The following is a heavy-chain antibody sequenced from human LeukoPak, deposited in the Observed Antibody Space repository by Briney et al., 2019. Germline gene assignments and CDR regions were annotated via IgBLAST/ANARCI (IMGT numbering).Heavy chain of an antibody. CDR2: ISSSSIYR. J-gene: IGHJ3*02. Sequence: GGSLRLSCAASGLSFSTYSMNWVRQAPGKGLEWVSSISSSSIYRYYADSVKGRFTISRDNAKKSLYLQMNSLRAEDTAVYYCARPMIVVPDAFDIWGQGTMVTVSS. CDR3: ARPMIVVPDAFDI. D-gene: IGHD3-22*01. V-gene: IGHV3-21*01. CDR1: GLSFSTYS.